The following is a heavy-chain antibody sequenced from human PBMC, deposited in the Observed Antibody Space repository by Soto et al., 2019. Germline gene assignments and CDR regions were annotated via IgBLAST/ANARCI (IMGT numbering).Heavy chain of an antibody. V-gene: IGHV3-33*01. J-gene: IGHJ5*01. D-gene: IGHD3-3*01. CDR2: IADGGSED. CDR3: ARDDLYEDNGLDS. Sequence: QVQLVESGGGVVQPGRSLRLSCAASGFAFSGHGMHWVRQAPGKGLEWLAVIADGGSEDHYADSVRGRFTISRDNSKNILYLEMNNLRVEDTAVYYCARDDLYEDNGLDSWGQGTLVTVSP. CDR1: GFAFSGHG.